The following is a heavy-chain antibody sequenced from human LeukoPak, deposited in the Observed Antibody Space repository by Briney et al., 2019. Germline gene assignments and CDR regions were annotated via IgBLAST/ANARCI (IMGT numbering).Heavy chain of an antibody. V-gene: IGHV3-23*01. J-gene: IGHJ4*02. CDR1: GFTFSSYA. CDR2: ISGSGGST. D-gene: IGHD4-23*01. CDR3: AKEDGVVTSWSQFFDY. Sequence: GGSLRLSCAASGFTFSSYAMSWVRQAPGKGLEWVSAISGSGGSTYYADSVKGRFTISRDNSKNTLYLQMNSLRAEDTVVYYCAKEDGVVTSWSQFFDYWGQGTLVTVSS.